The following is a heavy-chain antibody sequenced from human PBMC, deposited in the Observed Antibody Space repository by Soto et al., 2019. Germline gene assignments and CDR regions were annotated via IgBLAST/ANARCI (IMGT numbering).Heavy chain of an antibody. CDR1: GGTFSSYT. CDR3: ARVTVRGVNDY. Sequence: QVQLVQSGAEVKKPGSSVKVSCKASGGTFSSYTISWVRQAPGQGLEWMGRIIPILGIANYAQKFRGRVTITADKSTSTAYMELSSLRSEDTAVYYCARVTVRGVNDYWGQGTLVTVSS. J-gene: IGHJ4*02. D-gene: IGHD3-10*01. CDR2: IIPILGIA. V-gene: IGHV1-69*02.